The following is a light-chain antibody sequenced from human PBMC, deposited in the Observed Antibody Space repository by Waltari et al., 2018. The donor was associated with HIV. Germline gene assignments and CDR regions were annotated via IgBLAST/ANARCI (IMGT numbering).Light chain of an antibody. CDR3: SSYTSSRTLV. CDR1: SSDVGGYNY. J-gene: IGLJ3*02. CDR2: EVN. V-gene: IGLV2-14*01. Sequence: QSALTQPASVSGSPGQSITISCTGTSSDVGGYNYVSWYQQHPDKAPKLVIFEVNKRPSGVSNLFSGSKSGNTASLTISGLQAEDEADYYCSSYTSSRTLVFGGGTKLTVI.